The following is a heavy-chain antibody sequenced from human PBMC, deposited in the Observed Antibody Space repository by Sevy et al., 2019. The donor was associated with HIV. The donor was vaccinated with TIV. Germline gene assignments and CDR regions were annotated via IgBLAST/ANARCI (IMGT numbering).Heavy chain of an antibody. V-gene: IGHV4-34*01. Sequence: SETLSLTCAVYGGSFSGYYWSWIRQPPGKGLEWIGGINHSGSTNYNPSLKSRVTISVDTSKNQFSLKLSSVTAADTAVYYCARATTPTTVTLYYFDYWGQGTLVTVSS. CDR3: ARATTPTTVTLYYFDY. D-gene: IGHD4-17*01. J-gene: IGHJ4*02. CDR2: INHSGST. CDR1: GGSFSGYY.